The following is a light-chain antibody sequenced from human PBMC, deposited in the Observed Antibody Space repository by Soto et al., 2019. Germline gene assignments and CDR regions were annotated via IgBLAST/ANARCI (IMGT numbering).Light chain of an antibody. CDR2: DAS. Sequence: AIEMSQSPYSLSAPVGDRVTISCRASQGIGNALGWYQQKPGKAPKLLIYDASSLQSGVPSRFSGSGSGTEFALTISSLQPDDFATYYCQQYNTYSWTFGPGTKVDIK. CDR1: QGIGNA. V-gene: IGKV1-13*02. J-gene: IGKJ1*01. CDR3: QQYNTYSWT.